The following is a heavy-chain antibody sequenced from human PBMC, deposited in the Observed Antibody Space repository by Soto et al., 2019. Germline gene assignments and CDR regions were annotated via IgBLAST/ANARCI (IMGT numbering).Heavy chain of an antibody. D-gene: IGHD1-26*01. J-gene: IGHJ4*02. CDR2: IYSDGST. CDR3: AKFGVEATRRSDFDS. V-gene: IGHV4-39*01. Sequence: ETLSLTCTFSGSSINTNNYYWAWILQPPGKGLAWIGSIYSDGSTYYNPSLQSRVSISVDTSKKQFYLHLSAGTAADTAVYYWAKFGVEATRRSDFDSWGQGALVTVSS. CDR1: GSSINTNNYY.